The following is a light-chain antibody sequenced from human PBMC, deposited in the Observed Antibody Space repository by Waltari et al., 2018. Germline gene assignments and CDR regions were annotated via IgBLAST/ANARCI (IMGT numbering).Light chain of an antibody. J-gene: IGLJ3*02. CDR1: SSNIGAGHD. CDR2: GNN. Sequence: QSVLTQPTSMSGAPGQRVTISCTGSSSNIGAGHDVHGSQVFPGTAPKLLIYGNNNRPSGVPDRFSGSKSDTSASLAIGGLQAEDEADYYCQSFDIRLSGGVVFGGGTKVTVL. CDR3: QSFDIRLSGGVV. V-gene: IGLV1-40*01.